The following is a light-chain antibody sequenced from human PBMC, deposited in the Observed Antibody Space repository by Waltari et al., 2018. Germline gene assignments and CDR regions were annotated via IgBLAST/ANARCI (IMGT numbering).Light chain of an antibody. CDR2: DTS. V-gene: IGKV1-33*01. Sequence: DIQMTQSPSSLSASIGDRVTITCHASNDINNYLNWYQQRPGKAPKLLIYDTSNLETGDSSRFSGSGSGTDYTFTISSLQPEDMETYYCQQYDNFPFTLGPGTKVDI. CDR1: NDINNY. CDR3: QQYDNFPFT. J-gene: IGKJ3*01.